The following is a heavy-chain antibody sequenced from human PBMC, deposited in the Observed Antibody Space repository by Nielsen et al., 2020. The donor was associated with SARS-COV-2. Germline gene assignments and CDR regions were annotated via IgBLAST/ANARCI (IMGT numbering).Heavy chain of an antibody. CDR1: GGSISSGGYY. V-gene: IGHV4-31*03. Sequence: SETLSLTCTVSGGSISSGGYYWSWIRQHPGKGLEWIGYIYYSGSTYYNPSLKSRVTISVDTSKNQFSLKLSSVTAADTAVYYCARSEFGDYYMDVWGKWTTVTVSS. CDR3: ARSEFGDYYMDV. D-gene: IGHD3-10*01. J-gene: IGHJ6*03. CDR2: IYYSGST.